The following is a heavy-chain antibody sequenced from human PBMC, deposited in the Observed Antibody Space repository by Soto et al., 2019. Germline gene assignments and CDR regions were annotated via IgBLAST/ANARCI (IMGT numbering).Heavy chain of an antibody. Sequence: ETLSLTCAVYGVYLSDYDRSLIRQPPGKGLEWIGEINHSGSTNYNPSLKSRATISVDTSKNQFSLKLSSVTAADTAVYYCAGFFGYRYGRVDPWGQGNLVTVSS. CDR1: GVYLSDYD. CDR3: AGFFGYRYGRVDP. J-gene: IGHJ5*02. V-gene: IGHV4-34*01. CDR2: INHSGST. D-gene: IGHD5-18*01.